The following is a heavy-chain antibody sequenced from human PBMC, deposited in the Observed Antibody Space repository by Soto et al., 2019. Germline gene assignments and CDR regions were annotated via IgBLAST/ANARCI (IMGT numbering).Heavy chain of an antibody. CDR2: ISGSGTTT. D-gene: IGHD5-12*01. CDR1: GFTFESCA. J-gene: IGHJ6*02. CDR3: AKQGALRPSDQFYELDV. V-gene: IGHV3-23*01. Sequence: PGGSLRLSWAASGFTFESCAMSWVRQAPGKGLEWVSSISGSGTTTYYAESVKGRFSVSRDNSRDTLYLQVNSLGADDTAVYFCAKQGALRPSDQFYELDVWGQATKVTVYS.